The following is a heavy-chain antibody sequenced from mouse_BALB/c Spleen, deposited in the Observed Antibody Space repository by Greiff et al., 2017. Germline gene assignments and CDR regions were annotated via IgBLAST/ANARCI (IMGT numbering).Heavy chain of an antibody. Sequence: VQLKESGPGLVQPSQSLSITCTVSGFSLTSYGVHWVRQSPGKGLEWLGVIWSGGSTDYNAAFISRLSISKDNSKSQVFFKMNSLQANDTAIYYCASPLYYGYAMDYWGQGTSVTVSS. V-gene: IGHV2-2*02. J-gene: IGHJ4*01. CDR3: ASPLYYGYAMDY. D-gene: IGHD1-1*01. CDR1: GFSLTSYG. CDR2: IWSGGST.